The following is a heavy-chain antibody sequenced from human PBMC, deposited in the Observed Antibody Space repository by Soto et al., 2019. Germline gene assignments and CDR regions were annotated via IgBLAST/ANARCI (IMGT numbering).Heavy chain of an antibody. J-gene: IGHJ3*02. D-gene: IGHD6-13*01. V-gene: IGHV3-33*01. Sequence: QVQLVESGGGVVQPGESLRLSCAASGFTFSTYLMHWVRQAPGKGREWVAVIYSDGATEYYGDSVKGRFIISRDNSRSTLYVQMNDLRVEDTAVYFCARDVGSSSWHALGIWGQGTMVSVSS. CDR2: IYSDGATE. CDR1: GFTFSTYL. CDR3: ARDVGSSSWHALGI.